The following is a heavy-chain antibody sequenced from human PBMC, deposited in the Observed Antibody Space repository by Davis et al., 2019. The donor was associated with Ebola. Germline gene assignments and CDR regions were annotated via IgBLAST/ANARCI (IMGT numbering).Heavy chain of an antibody. CDR3: ARDSPARYSSSWYYFDY. CDR1: GGSISSYY. D-gene: IGHD6-13*01. Sequence: MPSETLSLTCTVSGGSISSYYWSWIRQPPGKGLEWIGSIYYSGSTNYNPSLKSRVTISVDTSKNQFSLKLSSVTAADTAVYYCARDSPARYSSSWYYFDYWGQGTLVTVSS. V-gene: IGHV4-59*01. CDR2: IYYSGST. J-gene: IGHJ4*02.